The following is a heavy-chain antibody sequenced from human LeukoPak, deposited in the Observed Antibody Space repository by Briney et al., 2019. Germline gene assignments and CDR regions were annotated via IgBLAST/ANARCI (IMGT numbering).Heavy chain of an antibody. Sequence: SETLSLTCAVYGGSFSGYYWSWIRQPPGKGLEWIGEITHSGSTNYNPSLKSRVTISVDTSKNQFSLKLSSVTAADTAVYYCARSPGGSTGIPFDYWGQGTLVTVSS. CDR2: ITHSGST. V-gene: IGHV4-34*01. J-gene: IGHJ4*02. CDR3: ARSPGGSTGIPFDY. CDR1: GGSFSGYY. D-gene: IGHD2-8*02.